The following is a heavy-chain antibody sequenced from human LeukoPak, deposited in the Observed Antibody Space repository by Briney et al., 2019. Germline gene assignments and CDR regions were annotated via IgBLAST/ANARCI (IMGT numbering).Heavy chain of an antibody. D-gene: IGHD1-26*01. V-gene: IGHV3-23*01. J-gene: IGHJ4*02. CDR1: GFTFSSYA. CDR2: ISGSGGST. Sequence: GGSLRLSCAASGFTFSSYAMSWVRQAPGKGLEWVSAISGSGGSTYYADFVKGRFTISRDNSKNTLYLQMNSLRAEDTAVYYCAKAFMRSYYFDYWGQGTLVTVSS. CDR3: AKAFMRSYYFDY.